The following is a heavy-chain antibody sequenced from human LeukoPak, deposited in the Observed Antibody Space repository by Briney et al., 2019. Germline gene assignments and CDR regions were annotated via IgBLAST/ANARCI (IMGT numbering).Heavy chain of an antibody. CDR3: AIFPWWYYSHACDI. CDR1: LGSLSAEY. CDR2: INHSGST. J-gene: IGHJ3*02. V-gene: IGHV4-34*01. Sequence: SETLSLTCALYLGSLSAEYWRWSRQPPGKGLEWIGEINHSGSTNYNPSLKSRVTISVDTSKNQFSLTLSSVTAADTAVYYCAIFPWWYYSHACDIWGQGTMVTVSS. D-gene: IGHD2-15*01.